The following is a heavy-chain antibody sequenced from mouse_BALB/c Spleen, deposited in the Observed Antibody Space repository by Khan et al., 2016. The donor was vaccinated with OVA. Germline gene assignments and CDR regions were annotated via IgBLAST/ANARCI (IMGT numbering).Heavy chain of an antibody. J-gene: IGHJ3*01. V-gene: IGHV1S137*01. CDR1: GYIFTDFS. CDR3: ARGGGHYRFAY. Sequence: QVQLKQSGAELVRPGVSVKISCKGSGYIFTDFSMHWVKRSHAKSLEWIGVISTHYGDSIYNQNFKGKATLTVDRSSSAAYMELARLTSEDSATYYCARGGGHYRFAYWGQGTLVTVSA. CDR2: ISTHYGDS. D-gene: IGHD2-1*01.